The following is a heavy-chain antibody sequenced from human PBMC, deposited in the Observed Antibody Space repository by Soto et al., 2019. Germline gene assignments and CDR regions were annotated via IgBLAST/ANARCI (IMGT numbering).Heavy chain of an antibody. J-gene: IGHJ4*02. CDR3: ARVRPGIAAAGTNKEFDY. D-gene: IGHD6-13*01. V-gene: IGHV4-38-2*02. CDR2: IYHRGAT. CDR1: GYSINRGYY. Sequence: ETLSLTCSGSGYSINRGYYWCWIRQSPGKGLEWIGSIYHRGATYYNPSLKSRVTISVDTSKNQFSLKLSSVTAADTAVYYCARVRPGIAAAGTNKEFDYWGQGTLVTVYS.